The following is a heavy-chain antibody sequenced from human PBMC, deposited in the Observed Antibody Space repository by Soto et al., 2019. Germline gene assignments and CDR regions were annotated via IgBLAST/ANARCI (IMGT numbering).Heavy chain of an antibody. J-gene: IGHJ4*02. CDR3: ARDSRTAGHDY. D-gene: IGHD6-13*01. Sequence: QVQLQESGPGLVKPSETLSLTCTVSGGSISSYYWSWIRQPPGKGLEWIGYIYYSGSTNDNPSLKSRVTISVDTSKNQCSLKLSSVTAADTAMYYCARDSRTAGHDYWGQGTLVTVSS. CDR2: IYYSGST. V-gene: IGHV4-59*01. CDR1: GGSISSYY.